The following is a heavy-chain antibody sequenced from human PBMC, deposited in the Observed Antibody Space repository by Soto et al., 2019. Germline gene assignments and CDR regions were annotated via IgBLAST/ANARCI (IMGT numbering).Heavy chain of an antibody. CDR2: ISSSSSTI. J-gene: IGHJ3*02. V-gene: IGHV3-48*01. D-gene: IGHD3-22*01. Sequence: GGSLRLSCAASGFTFSSYSMNWVRQAPGKGLEWVSYISSSSSTIYYADSVKGRFTISRDNAKNSLYLQMNSLRAEDTAVYYCARDEYYYDSSGYTDAFDIWGQGKMVTVS. CDR1: GFTFSSYS. CDR3: ARDEYYYDSSGYTDAFDI.